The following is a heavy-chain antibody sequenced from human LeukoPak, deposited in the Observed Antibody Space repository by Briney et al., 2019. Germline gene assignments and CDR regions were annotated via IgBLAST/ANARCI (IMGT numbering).Heavy chain of an antibody. CDR1: GGSITNTKYY. J-gene: IGHJ4*02. D-gene: IGHD4-11*01. CDR3: TRHTGYISGQYSNYEDS. Sequence: PSETLSLTCTVSGGSITNTKYYWGWIRQPPGKGLEWIGSIYYTGSTYYNPSLKSRVTISVDTSKNQFSLKLRSVTAADTALYYCTRHTGYISGQYSNYEDSWGQGTLVTVSS. V-gene: IGHV4-39*01. CDR2: IYYTGST.